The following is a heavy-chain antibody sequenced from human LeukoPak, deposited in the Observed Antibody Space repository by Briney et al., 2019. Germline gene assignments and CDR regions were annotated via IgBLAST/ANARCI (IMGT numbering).Heavy chain of an antibody. J-gene: IGHJ4*02. V-gene: IGHV3-11*01. Sequence: AGSLRLSCAASGFTFSDYYMTWIRQTPGQGLEWVTYIDTSATITHYADSLKGRVTVSRDNAKNSLYLQLNGLRAEGTAIYYCARLGGAGWSKDYWGQGTLVTVSS. CDR3: ARLGGAGWSKDY. CDR1: GFTFSDYY. CDR2: IDTSATIT. D-gene: IGHD6-19*01.